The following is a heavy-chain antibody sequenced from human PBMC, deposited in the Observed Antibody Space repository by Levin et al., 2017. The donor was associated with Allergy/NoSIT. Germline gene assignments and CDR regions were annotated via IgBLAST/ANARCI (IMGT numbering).Heavy chain of an antibody. J-gene: IGHJ4*02. Sequence: GGSLRLSCAASGFAFSTYGVHWVRQAPGKGLEWVAVISYDGRNRYYADSVKGRFTISRDNSKNNLYLQMNSLIPDDTAIYYCAKDGNPESAAGDFDCWGKGTLVTVAS. CDR1: GFAFSTYG. CDR3: AKDGNPESAAGDFDC. D-gene: IGHD6-13*01. CDR2: ISYDGRNR. V-gene: IGHV3-30*18.